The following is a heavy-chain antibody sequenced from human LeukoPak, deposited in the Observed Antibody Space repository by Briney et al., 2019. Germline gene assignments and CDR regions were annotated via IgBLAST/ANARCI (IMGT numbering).Heavy chain of an antibody. Sequence: SETLSLTCAVSGGSISSSKWWSWVRQPPGKGLEWIGEIYHSGSTNYNPSLKSRVTISVDKSKNQFSLKLSSVTAADTAVYYCASWKPMVRGVMLVYYFDYWGQGTLVTVSS. V-gene: IGHV4-4*02. CDR3: ASWKPMVRGVMLVYYFDY. CDR1: GGSISSSKW. CDR2: IYHSGST. J-gene: IGHJ4*02. D-gene: IGHD3-10*01.